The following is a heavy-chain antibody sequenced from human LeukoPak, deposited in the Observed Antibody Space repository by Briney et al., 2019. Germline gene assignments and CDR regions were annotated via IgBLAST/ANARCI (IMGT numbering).Heavy chain of an antibody. V-gene: IGHV3-66*01. J-gene: IGHJ1*01. CDR3: AKEAILGDTAMAVPPPFQH. D-gene: IGHD5-18*01. CDR2: IYSGGST. CDR1: GFTVSSNY. Sequence: GGSLRLSCAASGFTVSSNYMSWVRQAPGKGLERGSVIYSGGSTYYADSVKGRFTISRDNSKNTLYLQMNSLRAEDTAVYYCAKEAILGDTAMAVPPPFQHWGQGTLVTVSS.